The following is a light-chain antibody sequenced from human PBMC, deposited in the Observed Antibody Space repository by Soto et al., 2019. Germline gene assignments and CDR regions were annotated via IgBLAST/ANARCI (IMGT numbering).Light chain of an antibody. CDR3: QHSYNTPWT. V-gene: IGKV1-39*01. CDR2: AAS. J-gene: IGKJ1*01. Sequence: DIQMTQSPSSLSASVGDRVTIICRASQSISTYLNWYQHKPGRAPNLLIYAASTLQSGAPPRFSGSGSWTDFTLTISTLQPEDFQTYYFQHSYNTPWTFGQGTKVQVK. CDR1: QSISTY.